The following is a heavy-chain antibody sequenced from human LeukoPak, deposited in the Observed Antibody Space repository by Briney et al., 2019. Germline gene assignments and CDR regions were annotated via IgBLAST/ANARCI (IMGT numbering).Heavy chain of an antibody. CDR2: IYTSGST. J-gene: IGHJ4*02. Sequence: SQTLSLTCNVSGGSISSGSYYWSWIRQPAGKGLEWIGRIYTSGSTNYNPSLKSRVTISVDTSKNQFSLKLSSVTAADTAVYYCARYSGWYGSDYWGQGTLVTVSS. D-gene: IGHD6-19*01. V-gene: IGHV4-61*02. CDR3: ARYSGWYGSDY. CDR1: GGSISSGSYY.